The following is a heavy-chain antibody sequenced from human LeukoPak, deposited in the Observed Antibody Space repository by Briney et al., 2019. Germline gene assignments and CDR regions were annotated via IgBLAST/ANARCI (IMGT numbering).Heavy chain of an antibody. J-gene: IGHJ5*02. Sequence: GASVKVSCTASGYTFTDYYIHWVRQAPGQGLEWMGWINPNSGDTNYAQNFQDRVTLTRDTSISTAYMELTNLRSDDTAVYYCARPNGAYYNWFDPWGQGTLVTVSS. CDR3: ARPNGAYYNWFDP. D-gene: IGHD2-8*01. CDR1: GYTFTDYY. V-gene: IGHV1-2*02. CDR2: INPNSGDT.